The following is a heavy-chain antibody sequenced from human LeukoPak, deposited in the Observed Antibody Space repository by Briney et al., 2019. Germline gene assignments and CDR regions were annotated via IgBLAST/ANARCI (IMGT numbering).Heavy chain of an antibody. D-gene: IGHD3-22*01. J-gene: IGHJ1*01. CDR3: ARVPLHDDSGHYYPH. V-gene: IGHV1-3*01. Sequence: ASVKVSCKASGYTFTSYDFSWVRQAPGQSLEWMGWINGGNGNTKYSEKFQGRVTVIRDTSASTAYMELSSLRSEDTAVYYCARVPLHDDSGHYYPHWGQGTLVTVSS. CDR2: INGGNGNT. CDR1: GYTFTSYD.